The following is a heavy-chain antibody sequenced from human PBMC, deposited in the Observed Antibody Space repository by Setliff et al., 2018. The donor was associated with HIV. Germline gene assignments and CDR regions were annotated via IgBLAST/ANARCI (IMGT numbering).Heavy chain of an antibody. CDR1: GGSISSHY. CDR3: ARDRVVLLSY. D-gene: IGHD2-15*01. J-gene: IGHJ4*02. Sequence: SETLSLTCTVSGGSISSHYWSWIRQPPGKGLEWIGSIYYSGSTNYNPSLKSRVTISVDASKNQFSLKLSSVTAADTAVYYCARDRVVLLSYWGQGTLVTVSS. CDR2: IYYSGST. V-gene: IGHV4-59*11.